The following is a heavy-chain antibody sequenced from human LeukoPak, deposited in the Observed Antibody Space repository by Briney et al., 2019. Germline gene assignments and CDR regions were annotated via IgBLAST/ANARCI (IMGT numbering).Heavy chain of an antibody. CDR3: AVVVVPAAINYYYYYGMDV. D-gene: IGHD2-2*02. CDR2: IIPILGIA. Sequence: ASVKVSCKASGYTFTSYGISWVRQAPGQGLEWMGRIIPILGIANYAQKFQGRVTITADKSTSTAYMELSSLRSEDTAVYYCAVVVVPAAINYYYYYGMDVWGQGTTVTVSS. CDR1: GYTFTSYG. J-gene: IGHJ6*02. V-gene: IGHV1-69*04.